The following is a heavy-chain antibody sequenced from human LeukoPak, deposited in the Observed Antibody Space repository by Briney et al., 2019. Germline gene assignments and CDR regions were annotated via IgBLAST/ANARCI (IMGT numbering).Heavy chain of an antibody. D-gene: IGHD3-22*01. V-gene: IGHV3-33*01. J-gene: IGHJ3*02. Sequence: TGGSLRLSCAASGFTFSSYGMHWVRQAPGKGLEWVAVIWNDGSNKYYADSVKGRFTISRDNSKNPLYLQMNSLRAEDTAVYYCARIHSLYYYDSSGYGAFDIWGQGTMVTVSS. CDR1: GFTFSSYG. CDR3: ARIHSLYYYDSSGYGAFDI. CDR2: IWNDGSNK.